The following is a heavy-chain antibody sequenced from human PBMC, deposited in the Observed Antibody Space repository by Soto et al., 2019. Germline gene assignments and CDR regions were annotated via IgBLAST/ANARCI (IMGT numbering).Heavy chain of an antibody. V-gene: IGHV1-69*08. CDR3: GRGGIAAAGTGWGNWFDP. D-gene: IGHD6-13*01. J-gene: IGHJ5*02. CDR1: GGTFSSYI. CDR2: ISPILGKA. Sequence: QVQLVQSGAEVKKPGSSVKVSCKASGGTFSSYIINWVRQAPGQGLEWMGRISPILGKANYAQKFQGRVTITADKSTGTAYMGLSSLRSEDTAVYYCGRGGIAAAGTGWGNWFDPWGQGTLVTVSS.